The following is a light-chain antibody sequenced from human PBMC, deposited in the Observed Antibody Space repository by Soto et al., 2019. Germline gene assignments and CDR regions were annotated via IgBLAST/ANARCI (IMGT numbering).Light chain of an antibody. Sequence: DIQMTQSPSTLSASVGDRVTITCRASQSISSWLAWYQQKPGKAPKLLIYDASSLESGVPSRFSGSGPATEFTLTISSLQPDDFATYYCQQYNNYWTFGQGTRVEIK. CDR2: DAS. V-gene: IGKV1-5*01. J-gene: IGKJ1*01. CDR1: QSISSW. CDR3: QQYNNYWT.